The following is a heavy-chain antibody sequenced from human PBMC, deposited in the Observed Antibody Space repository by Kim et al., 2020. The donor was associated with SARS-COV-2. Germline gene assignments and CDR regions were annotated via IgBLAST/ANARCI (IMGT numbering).Heavy chain of an antibody. D-gene: IGHD3-22*01. CDR1: GGSISSYY. Sequence: SETLSLTCTVSGGSISSYYWSWIRQPPGKGLEWIGYIYYSGSTNYNPSLKSRVTISVDTSKNQFSLKLSSVTAADTAVYYCARGLGSSGNYGMDVWGQGTTVTVSS. CDR3: ARGLGSSGNYGMDV. CDR2: IYYSGST. V-gene: IGHV4-59*13. J-gene: IGHJ6*02.